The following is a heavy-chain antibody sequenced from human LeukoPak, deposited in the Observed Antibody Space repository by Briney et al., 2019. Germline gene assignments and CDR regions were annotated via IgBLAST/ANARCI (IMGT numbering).Heavy chain of an antibody. V-gene: IGHV3-23*01. CDR2: ISGSGGST. CDR1: GFTFSSYA. Sequence: GGSLRLSCAASGFTFSSYAMSWVRQAPGKGLEWVSAISGSGGSTYYADSVKGRFTISRDNSKNTLYLQMNGLRAEDTAVYYCAKDLGYYGSGTHYNVDAFDIWGQGTMVTVSS. D-gene: IGHD3-10*01. J-gene: IGHJ3*02. CDR3: AKDLGYYGSGTHYNVDAFDI.